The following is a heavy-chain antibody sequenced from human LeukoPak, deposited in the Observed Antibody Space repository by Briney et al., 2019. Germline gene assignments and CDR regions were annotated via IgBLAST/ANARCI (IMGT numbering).Heavy chain of an antibody. CDR2: ISDSGGTI. Sequence: PGGSLRLSCAASGFTFNNYAMSWVRHTPGEGLEWVAAISDSGGTIYYADSVKGRFTISRDNSKNTLYLQMNSLRGEDTALYYCARGGWFGELLFDYWGQGTLVTVSS. V-gene: IGHV3-23*01. D-gene: IGHD3-10*01. CDR3: ARGGWFGELLFDY. J-gene: IGHJ4*02. CDR1: GFTFNNYA.